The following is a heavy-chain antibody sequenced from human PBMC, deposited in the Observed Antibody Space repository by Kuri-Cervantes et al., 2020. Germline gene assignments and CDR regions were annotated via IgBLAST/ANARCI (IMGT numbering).Heavy chain of an antibody. CDR3: ARAVYGSGNHWFDP. V-gene: IGHV3-7*01. Sequence: GGSLRLSCAASGFTFSSYWMSWVRQAPGKGLEWVANIKQDGSEKYYVDSVKGRFTISRDNAKNSLYLQMNSLRAEDTAVYYCARAVYGSGNHWFDPWGQGTLVTVSS. CDR2: IKQDGSEK. D-gene: IGHD3-10*01. J-gene: IGHJ5*02. CDR1: GFTFSSYW.